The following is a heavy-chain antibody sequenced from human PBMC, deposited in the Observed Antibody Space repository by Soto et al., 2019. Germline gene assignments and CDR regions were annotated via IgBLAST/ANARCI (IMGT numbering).Heavy chain of an antibody. D-gene: IGHD2-2*01. Sequence: GGSLRLSCAASGFTFSSYGMHWVRQAPGKGLEWVAVIWYDGSNKYYADSVKGRFTISRDNSKNTLYLQMNSLRAEDTAVYYCARTEGYCISTSCYVPIWVMDVWGQGTTVTVSS. CDR2: IWYDGSNK. CDR1: GFTFSSYG. J-gene: IGHJ6*02. V-gene: IGHV3-33*01. CDR3: ARTEGYCISTSCYVPIWVMDV.